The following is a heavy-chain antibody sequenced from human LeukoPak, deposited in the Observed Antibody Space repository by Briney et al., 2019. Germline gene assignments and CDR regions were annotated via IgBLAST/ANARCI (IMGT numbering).Heavy chain of an antibody. CDR2: INHSGST. CDR1: GGSFSGYY. V-gene: IGHV4-34*01. CDR3: AGGRIQLWLRHAYYFDY. Sequence: SETLSLTCAVYGGSFSGYYWSWIRHPPGKGLEWIGEINHSGSTNYNPALKSRVTISVDTSKNQFSLKLSSVTAADTAVYYCAGGRIQLWLRHAYYFDYWGQGTLVTVSS. J-gene: IGHJ4*02. D-gene: IGHD5-18*01.